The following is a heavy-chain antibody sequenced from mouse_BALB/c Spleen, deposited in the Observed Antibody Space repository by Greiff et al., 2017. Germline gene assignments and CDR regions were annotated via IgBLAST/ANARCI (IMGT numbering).Heavy chain of an antibody. CDR2: IYPSDSYT. V-gene: IGHV1-69*02. CDR3: TRSLLLRYLDY. Sequence: VQLHQPGAELVRPGASVKLSCKASGYTFTSYWINWVKQRPGQGLEWIGNIYPSDSYTNYNQKFKDKATLTVDKSSSTAYMQLSSPTSEDSAVYYCTRSLLLRYLDYWGQGTTLTVSS. CDR1: GYTFTSYW. D-gene: IGHD1-1*01. J-gene: IGHJ2*01.